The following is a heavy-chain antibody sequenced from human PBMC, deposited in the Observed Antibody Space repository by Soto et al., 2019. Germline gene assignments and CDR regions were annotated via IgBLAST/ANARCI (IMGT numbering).Heavy chain of an antibody. D-gene: IGHD2-15*01. CDR1: GFTFSSYA. V-gene: IGHV3-23*01. CDR2: ISGSGGST. CDR3: AKEGFFDCSGGSCYRYFDY. Sequence: GGSLRLSCAASGFTFSSYAMSWVRQAPGKGLEWVSAISGSGGSTYYADSVKGRFTISRDNSKNTLYLQMNSLRAEDTAVYYCAKEGFFDCSGGSCYRYFDYWGQGTLVTVSS. J-gene: IGHJ4*02.